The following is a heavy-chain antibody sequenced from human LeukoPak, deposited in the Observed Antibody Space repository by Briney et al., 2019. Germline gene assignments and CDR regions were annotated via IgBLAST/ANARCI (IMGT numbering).Heavy chain of an antibody. Sequence: GGSLRLSCVASGFTFNSYAMSWVRQAPGKGLEWVSAITGLGTVDNAGSVRGRLTISRDNSKSTLFLQMDSLKPEDTATYYCARRRYESSGHFDYWGQGALVTVSS. J-gene: IGHJ4*02. V-gene: IGHV3-23*01. CDR3: ARRRYESSGHFDY. CDR2: ITGLGTV. D-gene: IGHD3-22*01. CDR1: GFTFNSYA.